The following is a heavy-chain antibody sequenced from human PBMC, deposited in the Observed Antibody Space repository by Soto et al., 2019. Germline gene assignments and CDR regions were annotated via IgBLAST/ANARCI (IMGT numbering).Heavy chain of an antibody. Sequence: GGSLRFSCAASGFTFSSYAMHWVRQAPGKGLERVTIISYDGSNKYYADFVKGRFTISRDNSKNTLYLQMNSLGTEDTAVYYCARGAAAGIDYYAMDVWGQGTTVTVSS. CDR3: ARGAAAGIDYYAMDV. V-gene: IGHV3-30-3*01. J-gene: IGHJ6*02. CDR1: GFTFSSYA. CDR2: ISYDGSNK. D-gene: IGHD6-13*01.